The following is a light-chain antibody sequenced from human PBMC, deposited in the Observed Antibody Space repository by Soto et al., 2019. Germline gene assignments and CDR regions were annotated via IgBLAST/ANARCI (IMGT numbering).Light chain of an antibody. Sequence: EIVLTQSPATLSLSPGERATLSCRASQSVSSYLAWYQQKPGQAPRLLIYDASKRATGIPVRFSGSGSGTDFTLTISSLEPEDFAVYYCQQRSDWPITFGQGTRLEIK. CDR3: QQRSDWPIT. J-gene: IGKJ5*01. CDR1: QSVSSY. V-gene: IGKV3-11*01. CDR2: DAS.